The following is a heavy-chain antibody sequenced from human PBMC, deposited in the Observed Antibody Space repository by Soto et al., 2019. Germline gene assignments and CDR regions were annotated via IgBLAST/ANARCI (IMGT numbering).Heavy chain of an antibody. CDR3: AKNLVDYYDSTGYHFAY. V-gene: IGHV3-23*01. J-gene: IGHJ4*02. D-gene: IGHD3-22*01. CDR1: EFTFSNYP. Sequence: HPGESLRLSCAASEFTFSNYPMSWVRQAPGKGLEWVSAISYGGGTTYYADSVKGRFTISRDNSKNTLYLQMNSLRAEDTAVYYCAKNLVDYYDSTGYHFAYWGQGTLVTVSS. CDR2: ISYGGGTT.